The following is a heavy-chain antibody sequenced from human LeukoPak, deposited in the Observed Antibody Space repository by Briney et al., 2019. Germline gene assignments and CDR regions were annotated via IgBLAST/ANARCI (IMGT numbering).Heavy chain of an antibody. J-gene: IGHJ6*02. CDR3: AGRELRFLEWLSSNYYYYGMDV. D-gene: IGHD3-3*01. CDR2: INHSGST. V-gene: IGHV4-34*01. CDR1: GGSFSGYY. Sequence: SETLSLTCAVYGGSFSGYYWSWIRQPPGKGLEWIGEINHSGSTNYNPSLKSRVTISVDTSKNQFSLKLSSVTAADTAVYYCAGRELRFLEWLSSNYYYYGMDVWGQGTTVTVSS.